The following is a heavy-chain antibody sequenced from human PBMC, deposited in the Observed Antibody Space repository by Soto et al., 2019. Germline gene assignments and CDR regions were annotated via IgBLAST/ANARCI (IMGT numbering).Heavy chain of an antibody. J-gene: IGHJ4*02. CDR3: TTGVAAAGRHLAG. CDR2: IKSKTDGGTT. CDR1: GFTFSNAW. Sequence: EVQLVESGGGLVKPGGSLRLSCAASGFTFSNAWMNWVRQAPGKGLEWVGRIKSKTDGGTTDYAAPVKGRFTISRDDSKNTLYLQMNSLKTEDTAVYYCTTGVAAAGRHLAGWGQGTLVTVSS. V-gene: IGHV3-15*07. D-gene: IGHD6-13*01.